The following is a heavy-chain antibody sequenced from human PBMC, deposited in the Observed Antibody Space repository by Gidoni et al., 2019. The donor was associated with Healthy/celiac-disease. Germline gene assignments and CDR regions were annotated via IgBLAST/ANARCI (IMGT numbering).Heavy chain of an antibody. CDR2: ISYDGSNK. D-gene: IGHD6-19*01. CDR3: AKDGSAWLVRQAYYYGMDV. CDR1: GFTFSSYG. J-gene: IGHJ6*02. Sequence: QVQLVESGGGVVQPGRSLRLSCAASGFTFSSYGMHWVRQAPGKGLEWVAVISYDGSNKYYADSVKGRFTISRDNSKNTLYLQMNSLRAEDTAVYYCAKDGSAWLVRQAYYYGMDVWGQGTTVTVSS. V-gene: IGHV3-30*18.